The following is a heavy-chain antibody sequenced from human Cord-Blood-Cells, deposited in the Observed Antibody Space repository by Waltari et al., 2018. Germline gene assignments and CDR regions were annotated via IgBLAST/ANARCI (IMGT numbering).Heavy chain of an antibody. J-gene: IGHJ3*02. Sequence: QLQLQESGPGLVKPSETLSLTCTVSGGSISSSSYYWGWIRQPPGKGLEWIGSIYYSGSTYYYPSLKSRVTISVDTSKNQFSLKLSSVTAADTAVYYCARLNWNYAFDIWGQGTMVTVSS. CDR3: ARLNWNYAFDI. V-gene: IGHV4-39*01. CDR1: GGSISSSSYY. D-gene: IGHD1-7*01. CDR2: IYYSGST.